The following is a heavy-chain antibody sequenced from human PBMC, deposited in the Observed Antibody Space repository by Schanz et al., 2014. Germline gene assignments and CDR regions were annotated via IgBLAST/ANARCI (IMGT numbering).Heavy chain of an antibody. J-gene: IGHJ3*02. CDR1: GFSFDSY. D-gene: IGHD2-8*01. V-gene: IGHV3-21*01. CDR3: ARDMLRRYGALEI. Sequence: EVQLVESGGGLVKPGGSLRLSCTASGFSFDSYMNWVRQSPGKGLEWVAFLSFDSRHIYYADSVKGRFTISRDSARNSLYLQMNSLRADDTAVYYCARDMLRRYGALEIWGRGTMVTVSS. CDR2: LSFDSRHI.